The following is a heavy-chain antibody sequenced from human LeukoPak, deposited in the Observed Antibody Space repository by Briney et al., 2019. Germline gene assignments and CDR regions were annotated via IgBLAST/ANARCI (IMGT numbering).Heavy chain of an antibody. D-gene: IGHD4-23*01. CDR3: ARDHGGTFDY. J-gene: IGHJ4*02. V-gene: IGHV3-74*01. CDR2: IRSDRSST. CDR1: GFSFSNYW. Sequence: GGSLRLSCAASGFSFSNYWMHWVRQAPGKGLVWVSRIRSDRSSTSYADSVKGRFTISRDNAKNTLYLQMSSLRAEDTAVYYCARDHGGTFDYWGQGTLVTVSS.